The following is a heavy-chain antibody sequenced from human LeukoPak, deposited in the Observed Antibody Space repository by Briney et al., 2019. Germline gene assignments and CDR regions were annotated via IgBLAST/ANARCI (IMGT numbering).Heavy chain of an antibody. J-gene: IGHJ6*02. V-gene: IGHV3-21*04. CDR2: ISSSSSYI. CDR3: RSGWEPEDITVLIYYGMDV. Sequence: PGGSLRLSCAASGFTFSSYSMNWVRQAPGKGLEWVSSISSSSSYIYYADSVKGRFTISRDNAKNSLYLQMNSLRAEDTAVYYCRSGWEPEDITVLIYYGMDVWGQGTTVTVSS. CDR1: GFTFSSYS. D-gene: IGHD2/OR15-2a*01.